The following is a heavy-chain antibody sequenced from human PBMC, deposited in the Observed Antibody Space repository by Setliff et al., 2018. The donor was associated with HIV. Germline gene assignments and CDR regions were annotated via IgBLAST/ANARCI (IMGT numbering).Heavy chain of an antibody. D-gene: IGHD6-13*01. CDR1: GGSISSHY. CDR3: ARGFGSSWGGNYYYYYMDV. CDR2: IHYSGST. J-gene: IGHJ6*03. Sequence: SETLSLTCTVSGGSISSHYWSWIRQPPGKGLEWIGYIHYSGSTNYNPSLKSRVTISVDTSKNQFSLKLSSVTAADTAVYYCARGFGSSWGGNYYYYYMDVWGKGTTVTVSS. V-gene: IGHV4-59*11.